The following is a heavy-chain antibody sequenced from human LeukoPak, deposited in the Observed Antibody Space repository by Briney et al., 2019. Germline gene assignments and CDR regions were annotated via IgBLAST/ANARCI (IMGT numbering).Heavy chain of an antibody. J-gene: IGHJ3*02. D-gene: IGHD1-14*01. Sequence: GRSLRLSCAAPGFTFSNYGMHWVRQAPGKGLGWVAVIWYDGSNQEFADSVKRRFTISRDNSKNTLYLQMNSLRAEDTAVYYCAKDYIRIGSSGLRSGAFDIWGQGTMVTVSS. CDR2: IWYDGSNQ. V-gene: IGHV3-33*06. CDR3: AKDYIRIGSSGLRSGAFDI. CDR1: GFTFSNYG.